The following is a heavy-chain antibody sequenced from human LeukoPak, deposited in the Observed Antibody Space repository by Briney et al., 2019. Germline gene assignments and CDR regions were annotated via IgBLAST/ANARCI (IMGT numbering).Heavy chain of an antibody. CDR3: ASRYCTSTNCYAFDI. D-gene: IGHD2-2*01. V-gene: IGHV3-21*01. Sequence: GGSLRLSCAASGFTFSSYSMNWVRQAPGKGLWWVSSISSGSSYIYYGDSVKGRFTISRDNAANSLFLQMNSLRAEDTAVYYCASRYCTSTNCYAFDIWGQGTMVTVSS. J-gene: IGHJ3*02. CDR1: GFTFSSYS. CDR2: ISSGSSYI.